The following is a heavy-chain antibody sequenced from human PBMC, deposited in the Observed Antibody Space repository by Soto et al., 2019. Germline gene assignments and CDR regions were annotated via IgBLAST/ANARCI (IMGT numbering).Heavy chain of an antibody. V-gene: IGHV4-59*01. CDR3: ARDRGDYAFWSGYFYGMDV. Sequence: PSETLSLTCSVSGGSISNYYWSWIRQAPGKGLEWIGYISYSGSTNYKPSLKGRVTILVDTSKNQFSLKLRSVTAADSAVYYCARDRGDYAFWSGYFYGMDVWGQGTTVTVPS. J-gene: IGHJ6*02. D-gene: IGHD3-3*01. CDR1: GGSISNYY. CDR2: ISYSGST.